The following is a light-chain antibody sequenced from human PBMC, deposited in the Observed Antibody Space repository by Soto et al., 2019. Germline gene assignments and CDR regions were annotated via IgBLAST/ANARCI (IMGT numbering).Light chain of an antibody. V-gene: IGLV2-23*02. CDR1: SSDVGSYNL. J-gene: IGLJ1*01. Sequence: QSVLTQPASVSGSPGQSITISCTGTSSDVGSYNLVSWYQQHLGKAPKLLIYEVTKRPSGVSNRFSGSKSGNTASLTISGLPAEDEADYYCCSYAGHSTYVFGTGTKVTVL. CDR3: CSYAGHSTYV. CDR2: EVT.